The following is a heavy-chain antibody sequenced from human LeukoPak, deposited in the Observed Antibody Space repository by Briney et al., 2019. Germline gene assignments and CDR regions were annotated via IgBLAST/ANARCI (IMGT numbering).Heavy chain of an antibody. J-gene: IGHJ4*02. Sequence: ASVKVSCKASGYTFTSYYMHWVRQAPGQGLEWMGWINPNSGGTNYAQKFQGRVTMTRDTSISTAYMELSRLRSDDTAVYYCARAYCVGDCSVLHIYFDYWGQGTLVTVSS. CDR3: ARAYCVGDCSVLHIYFDY. CDR2: INPNSGGT. V-gene: IGHV1-2*02. CDR1: GYTFTSYY. D-gene: IGHD2-21*02.